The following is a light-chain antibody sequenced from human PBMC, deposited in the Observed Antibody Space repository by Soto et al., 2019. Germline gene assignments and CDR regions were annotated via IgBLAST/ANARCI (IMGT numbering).Light chain of an antibody. CDR2: KAS. CDR3: QQYNSYSAGT. V-gene: IGKV1-5*03. CDR1: QSIDTW. J-gene: IGKJ1*01. Sequence: DIQMTQSPSTLSSSVGDRVTITCRASQSIDTWLAWYQQKPGRVPTLLIYKASTLESGVPSRFSGSGSGTEFTLTISSLQPDDVVTYYCQQYNSYSAGTFGQGTKVEIK.